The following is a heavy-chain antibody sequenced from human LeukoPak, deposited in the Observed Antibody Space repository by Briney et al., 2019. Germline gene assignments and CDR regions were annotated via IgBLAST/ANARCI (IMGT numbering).Heavy chain of an antibody. CDR2: ISYDGSNK. D-gene: IGHD3-9*01. CDR3: AKDPGFDYFT. CDR1: GFTFSSYG. J-gene: IGHJ4*02. V-gene: IGHV3-30*18. Sequence: PGGSLRLSCAASGFTFSSYGMHWVRQAPGKGLEWVAVISYDGSNKYYADSVKGRFTISRDNSKNTLYLQMNSLRAEDTAVYYCAKDPGFDYFTWGQGTLVTVSS.